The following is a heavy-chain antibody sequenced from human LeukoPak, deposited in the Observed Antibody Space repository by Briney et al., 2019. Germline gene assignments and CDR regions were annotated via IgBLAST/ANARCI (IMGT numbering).Heavy chain of an antibody. J-gene: IGHJ2*01. V-gene: IGHV3-30*02. CDR1: GFTFSSYG. CDR2: ISWDSSSV. CDR3: ARAVTVTKYWYFDL. Sequence: PGGSLRLSCAASGFTFSSYGMHWVRQAPGKGLEWVAGISWDSSSVAYADSVKGRFTTSRDNAKNSLYLQMNSLRAEDTAVYYCARAVTVTKYWYFDLWGRGTLVTVSS. D-gene: IGHD4-17*01.